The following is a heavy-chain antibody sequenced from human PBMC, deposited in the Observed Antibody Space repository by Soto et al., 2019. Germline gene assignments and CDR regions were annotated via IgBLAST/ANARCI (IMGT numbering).Heavy chain of an antibody. Sequence: QVQLVQSGAEVKKPGASVKVSCKASGYTFTSYDINWVRQATGQGLEWMGWMNPNSGNTGYAQKFQGRVTMTRNTSIRTAYMELSSLRSEDTAVYYCAIVAHYDILTGYSPFDYWGQGTLVTVSS. CDR2: MNPNSGNT. V-gene: IGHV1-8*01. CDR1: GYTFTSYD. D-gene: IGHD3-9*01. J-gene: IGHJ4*02. CDR3: AIVAHYDILTGYSPFDY.